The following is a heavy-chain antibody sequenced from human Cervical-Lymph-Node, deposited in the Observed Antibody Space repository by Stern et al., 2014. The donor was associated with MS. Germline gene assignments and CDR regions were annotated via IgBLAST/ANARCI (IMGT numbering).Heavy chain of an antibody. D-gene: IGHD3-10*01. V-gene: IGHV1-46*01. J-gene: IGHJ4*02. Sequence: QDQLVQSGAEVKKPWASVKVSCKASGYPFTNYYMQWVRQVPGQGLEWMGIIDPSGGSTTYAQTLQGRFTRARDRSTNTVYMELNGLTSEDTAVYYCARNGIIKTWDLPDYWGQGTLVTVSS. CDR3: ARNGIIKTWDLPDY. CDR1: GYPFTNYY. CDR2: IDPSGGST.